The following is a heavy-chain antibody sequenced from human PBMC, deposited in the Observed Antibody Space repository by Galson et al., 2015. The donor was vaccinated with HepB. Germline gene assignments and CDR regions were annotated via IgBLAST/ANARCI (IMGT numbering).Heavy chain of an antibody. V-gene: IGHV3-30*18. CDR3: AKDRYSAIVVAPVVMSLDQ. CDR2: TSYDGIRK. CDR1: GFTFRGYG. Sequence: SLRLSCAVSGFTFRGYGMHWVRQAPGKGLEWVALTSYDGIRKDYADSVKGRFTISRDNSENTLYLQMNSLRPEDTAVYYCAKDRYSAIVVAPVVMSLDQWGQGTVVTVSS. J-gene: IGHJ5*02. D-gene: IGHD2-2*01.